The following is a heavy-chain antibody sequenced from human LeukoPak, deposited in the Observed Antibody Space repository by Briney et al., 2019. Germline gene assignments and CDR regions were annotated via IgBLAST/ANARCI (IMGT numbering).Heavy chain of an antibody. CDR1: GGSVSSYEYY. CDR2: TYYSGSS. J-gene: IGHJ4*02. CDR3: ARLSKGRYFDYIFDH. D-gene: IGHD3-9*01. V-gene: IGHV4-39*01. Sequence: PSETLSLTCSVSGGSVSSYEYYWGWIRQPPGEGLEWIGNTYYSGSSYYNPSLKSRVTMSVDTSKNQFSLKMSSVTAADTAVYYCARLSKGRYFDYIFDHWGQGTLVTVSS.